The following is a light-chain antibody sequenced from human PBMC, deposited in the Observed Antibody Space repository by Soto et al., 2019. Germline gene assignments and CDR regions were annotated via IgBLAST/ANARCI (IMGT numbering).Light chain of an antibody. J-gene: IGKJ2*01. CDR1: QSFSSRY. CDR3: QQYGSAPPYT. V-gene: IGKV3-20*01. CDR2: GAS. Sequence: EIVLTQSPGTLSLSPGERATLSCRASQSFSSRYLAWYQQKPGQAPRFLIYGASNRATGIPDRFSGSGSGTDFTLTISRVEPEDFGVYYCQQYGSAPPYTFGQGTKLEIK.